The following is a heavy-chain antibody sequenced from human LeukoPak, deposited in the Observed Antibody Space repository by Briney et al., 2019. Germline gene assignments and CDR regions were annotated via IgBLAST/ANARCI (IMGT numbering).Heavy chain of an antibody. CDR2: ISGSGGST. Sequence: GGSLRLSCAASGFTFSSYAMSWVRQAPGKGLEWVSGISGSGGSTYYAESVKGRFTISRDNSKSTLYLQMNSLRAEDTAVYYCAKVHSSSWYDWFDPWGQGTLVTVSS. J-gene: IGHJ5*02. CDR3: AKVHSSSWYDWFDP. CDR1: GFTFSSYA. D-gene: IGHD6-13*01. V-gene: IGHV3-23*01.